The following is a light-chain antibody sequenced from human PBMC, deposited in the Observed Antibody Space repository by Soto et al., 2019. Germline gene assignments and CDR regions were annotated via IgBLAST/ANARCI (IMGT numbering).Light chain of an antibody. CDR1: SSDVGGYNY. CDR2: EVN. J-gene: IGLJ1*01. V-gene: IGLV2-8*01. CDR3: SSYAGSRNV. Sequence: PVLTLPPSASGSPGQSVAISCTGTSSDVGGYNYVSWYQQHPGKAPKLMIYEVNKRPSGVPDRYAGSKSGNTASLTVSGLQAEDEVDYYCSSYAGSRNVFGTGTKVTVL.